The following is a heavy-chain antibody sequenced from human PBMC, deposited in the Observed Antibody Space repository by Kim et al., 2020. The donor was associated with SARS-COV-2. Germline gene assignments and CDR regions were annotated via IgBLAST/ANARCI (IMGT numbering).Heavy chain of an antibody. CDR3: ARGGCCSGGSCNNYYYM. J-gene: IGHJ6*03. Sequence: GGSLRLSCAASGFTFSSYAMHWVRQAPGKGLEWVAVISYDGSNKYYADSVKGRFTISRDNSKNTLYLQMNSLRAEDTAVYYCARGGCCSGGSCNNYYYM. CDR1: GFTFSSYA. V-gene: IGHV3-30-3*01. CDR2: ISYDGSNK. D-gene: IGHD2-15*01.